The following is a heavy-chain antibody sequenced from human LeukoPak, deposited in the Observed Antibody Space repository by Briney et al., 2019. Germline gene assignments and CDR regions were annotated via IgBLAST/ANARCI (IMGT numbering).Heavy chain of an antibody. V-gene: IGHV3-73*01. CDR3: ARGTHWVKDDSSGWFEDY. CDR1: GFTLSGSA. CDR2: IRSKGNSYAT. Sequence: PGGSLRLSCAASGFTLSGSAMHWVRQASGKGLEWVGRIRSKGNSYATAYAASVKGRFTISRDNSKNTLYLQMNSLRPEDTAVYYCARGTHWVKDDSSGWFEDYWGQGTLVTVSS. J-gene: IGHJ4*02. D-gene: IGHD6-19*01.